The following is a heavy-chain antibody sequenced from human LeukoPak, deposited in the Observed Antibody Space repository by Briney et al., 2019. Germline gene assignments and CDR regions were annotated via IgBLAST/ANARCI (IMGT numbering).Heavy chain of an antibody. V-gene: IGHV3-74*01. CDR1: GFTFSSYA. CDR2: ISPDGSST. CDR3: ARDPHYYDSSGYYPH. J-gene: IGHJ1*01. D-gene: IGHD3-22*01. Sequence: GGSLRLSCAASGFTFSSYAMSWVRQAPGKGLVWVSRISPDGSSTSYADSVKGRFTISRDNAENTLYLQMNSLRAEDTAVYYCARDPHYYDSSGYYPHWGQGTLVTVSS.